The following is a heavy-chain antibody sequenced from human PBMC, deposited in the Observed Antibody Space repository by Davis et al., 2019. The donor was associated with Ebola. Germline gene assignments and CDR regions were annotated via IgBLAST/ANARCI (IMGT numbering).Heavy chain of an antibody. Sequence: GGSLRLSCAASGFTFSSYGMHWVRQAPGKGLEWVAVIWYDGSNKYYADSVKGRFTISRDNSKNTLYLQMNSLRSDDTAVYYCARGITMVRSASWFDPWGQGTLVTVSS. J-gene: IGHJ5*02. D-gene: IGHD3-10*01. CDR1: GFTFSSYG. CDR2: IWYDGSNK. V-gene: IGHV3-33*08. CDR3: ARGITMVRSASWFDP.